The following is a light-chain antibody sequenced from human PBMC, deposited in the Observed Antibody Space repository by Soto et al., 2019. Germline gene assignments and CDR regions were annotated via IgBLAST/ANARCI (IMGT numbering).Light chain of an antibody. J-gene: IGKJ4*01. CDR3: QQYNNWPLT. V-gene: IGKV3D-15*01. Sequence: EIVMTQSPATMSVSPGERATLSCRASQSVSSNLAWYQQNPGQAPRLIIYGASTRATGIPARFSGSGSGTEFTLTIRRLQSEDFAVYYCQQYNNWPLTFGGGTQVQIK. CDR1: QSVSSN. CDR2: GAS.